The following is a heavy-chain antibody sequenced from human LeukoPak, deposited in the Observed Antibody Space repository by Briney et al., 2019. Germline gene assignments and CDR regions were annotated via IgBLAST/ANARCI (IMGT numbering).Heavy chain of an antibody. CDR1: GGSISSSNW. CDR3: ARDLRYSSGWSASGMDV. CDR2: IYHSGST. Sequence: PSGTLSLTCAVSGGSISSSNWWSWVRQPPGKGLEWIGEIYHSGSTNYNPSLKSRVTISVDKSKNQFSLKLSSVTAADTAVYYCARDLRYSSGWSASGMDVWGKGTTVTISS. V-gene: IGHV4-4*02. J-gene: IGHJ6*03. D-gene: IGHD6-19*01.